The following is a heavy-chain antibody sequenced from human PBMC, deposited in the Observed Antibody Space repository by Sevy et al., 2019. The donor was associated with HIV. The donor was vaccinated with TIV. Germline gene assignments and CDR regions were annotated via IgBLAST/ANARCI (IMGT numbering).Heavy chain of an antibody. CDR1: GFTFSDYV. Sequence: GGSLRLSCAASGFTFSDYVMHWVRQAPGKGLEWLARISHDTTVKYYADSLKGRFTISRDNSKNTLYLQMNSLRAEDTAVYYCARGANNLYNWGQGTLVTVSS. CDR2: ISHDTTVK. J-gene: IGHJ4*02. V-gene: IGHV3-30*04. CDR3: ARGANNLYN. D-gene: IGHD3-10*01.